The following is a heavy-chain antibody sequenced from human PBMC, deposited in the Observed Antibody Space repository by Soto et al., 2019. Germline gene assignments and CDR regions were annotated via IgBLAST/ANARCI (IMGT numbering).Heavy chain of an antibody. CDR2: IYPSDSDT. J-gene: IGHJ4*02. CDR3: ARGGVSTRTFDY. V-gene: IGHV5-51*01. D-gene: IGHD3-3*01. Sequence: PXESLKISCKGCGYNFAGYWIAWVRQMPGKGLELMGIIYPSDSDTRYRPSFQGQVTISADKSISSAYLQWSSLRASDTAMYYCARGGVSTRTFDYWGQGTPVTGSS. CDR1: GYNFAGYW.